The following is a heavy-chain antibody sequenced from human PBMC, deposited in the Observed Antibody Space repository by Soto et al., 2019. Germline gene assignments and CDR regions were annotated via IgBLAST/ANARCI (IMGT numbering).Heavy chain of an antibody. D-gene: IGHD2-15*01. CDR3: AREFCSGGNCYTYYFDP. CDR2: INTDGSNT. J-gene: IGHJ5*02. CDR1: GLTFKRYW. V-gene: IGHV3-74*01. Sequence: GGSLRLSCAASGLTFKRYWMHWVRHAPGKGLVWVSHINTDGSNTNYADSVKGRFTISRDNAKSTLFLQMNSLRDEDTAVYYCAREFCSGGNCYTYYFDPWGQGIPVTVS.